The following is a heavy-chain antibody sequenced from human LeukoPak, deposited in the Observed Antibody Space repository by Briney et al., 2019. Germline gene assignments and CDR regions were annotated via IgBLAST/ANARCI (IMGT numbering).Heavy chain of an antibody. Sequence: GRSLRLSCTASGFTFDDYAMHWVPQAPGKGLEWVSGISWNSGSIDYADSVKGRFTISRDNAKNSLYLQMNSLRAEDTALYYCAKGPSGIAVAGSPKYFQHWGQGTLVTVSS. CDR2: ISWNSGSI. D-gene: IGHD6-19*01. V-gene: IGHV3-9*01. CDR1: GFTFDDYA. J-gene: IGHJ1*01. CDR3: AKGPSGIAVAGSPKYFQH.